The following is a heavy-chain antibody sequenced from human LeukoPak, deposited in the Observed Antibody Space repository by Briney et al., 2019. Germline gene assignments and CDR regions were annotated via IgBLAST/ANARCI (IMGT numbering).Heavy chain of an antibody. J-gene: IGHJ5*02. Sequence: SSETLSLTCTVSGGSISSYYWSWIRQPAGKRLEWIGRIYTNGWTDYNPSLKSRVTISVDTSKNQFSLKLSFVTAADTAFYYCARGSGWNSFDPWGQGTLVTVSS. CDR1: GGSISSYY. V-gene: IGHV4-4*07. CDR2: IYTNGWT. CDR3: ARGSGWNSFDP. D-gene: IGHD6-19*01.